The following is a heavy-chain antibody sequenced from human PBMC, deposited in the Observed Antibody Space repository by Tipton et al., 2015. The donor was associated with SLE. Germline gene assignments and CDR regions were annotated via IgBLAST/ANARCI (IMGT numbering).Heavy chain of an antibody. Sequence: TLSLTCAVYGGSFSGYFWSWIRQPPGKGLEWIGEINDSGSTNYNPSLKSRVIISVDTSKNQFSLKLNSVTAADTAVYFCAKSAGRRFLFDPWGQGTLVTVSS. CDR1: GGSFSGYF. CDR2: INDSGST. D-gene: IGHD6-6*01. J-gene: IGHJ5*02. V-gene: IGHV4-34*01. CDR3: AKSAGRRFLFDP.